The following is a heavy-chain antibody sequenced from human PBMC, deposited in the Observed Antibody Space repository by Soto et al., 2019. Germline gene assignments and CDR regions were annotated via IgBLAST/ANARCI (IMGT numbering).Heavy chain of an antibody. CDR1: GFTFRNHA. CDR3: ARGDREDILVVVGARPGEYGIDI. D-gene: IGHD2-15*01. V-gene: IGHV3-30-3*01. J-gene: IGHJ6*02. CDR2: IAYDGSNA. Sequence: PGGSLRLSCAASGFTFRNHAMHRIIKAQGKGLECLAVIAYDGSNAFYRDSVKGRFTISRDNSKNTLYLHMNSLRSEDTGVYYCARGDREDILVVVGARPGEYGIDIWGQGTTVTVSS.